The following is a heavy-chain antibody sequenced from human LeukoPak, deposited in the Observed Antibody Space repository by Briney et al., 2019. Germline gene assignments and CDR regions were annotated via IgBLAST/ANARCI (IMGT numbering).Heavy chain of an antibody. CDR1: GDTLTNYA. J-gene: IGHJ4*02. CDR2: VIPFFPAT. CDR3: ARMVGYSYSDS. V-gene: IGHV1-69*06. D-gene: IGHD5-18*01. Sequence: SVKVSCKASGDTLTNYAFNWVRQAPGQGLEWVGGVIPFFPATDYARQFQGRVTITADKSASTVYMELSNLGSEDTAIYYCARMVGYSYSDSWGQGTLITVSS.